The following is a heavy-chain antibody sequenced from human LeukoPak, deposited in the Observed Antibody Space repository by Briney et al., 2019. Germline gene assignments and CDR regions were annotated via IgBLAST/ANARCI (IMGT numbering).Heavy chain of an antibody. V-gene: IGHV4-59*01. Sequence: SETLSLTCTVSGGSISSYYWSWIRQPPGKGLEWIGYIYCGGSTNYNPSLKSRVTISVDTSKNQFSLKLSSVTAADTAVYYCARVGSIAAAIGPFDPWGQGTLVTVSS. CDR2: IYCGGST. CDR3: ARVGSIAAAIGPFDP. CDR1: GGSISSYY. J-gene: IGHJ5*02. D-gene: IGHD6-13*01.